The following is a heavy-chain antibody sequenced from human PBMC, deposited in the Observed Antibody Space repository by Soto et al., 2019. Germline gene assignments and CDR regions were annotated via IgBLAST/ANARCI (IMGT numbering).Heavy chain of an antibody. J-gene: IGHJ6*02. D-gene: IGHD1-20*01. CDR3: ARDPEGITGKPAYYYGMDV. CDR1: GDSVSSNSAA. V-gene: IGHV6-1*01. CDR2: TYYRSKWYN. Sequence: SQTLSLTFAISGDSVSSNSAAWNCISQCPSRGLEWLGRTYYRSKWYNDYAVSVKSRITINPDTSKNQFSLQLNSVTPEDTAVYYCARDPEGITGKPAYYYGMDVWGQGTTVTVSS.